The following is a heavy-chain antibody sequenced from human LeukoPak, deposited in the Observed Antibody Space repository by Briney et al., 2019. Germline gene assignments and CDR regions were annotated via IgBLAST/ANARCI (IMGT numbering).Heavy chain of an antibody. CDR3: AKGFRGSGSLHFDH. D-gene: IGHD1-26*01. V-gene: IGHV3-23*01. Sequence: PGGSLRLSCAASGFTFTSYAMSWVRQAPGKGLEWGSGISGGGGATYYADSVKGRFTISRDNSENTLYLQMNSLRAEDTAVYYCAKGFRGSGSLHFDHWGQGTQVTVSS. CDR2: ISGGGGAT. J-gene: IGHJ4*02. CDR1: GFTFTSYA.